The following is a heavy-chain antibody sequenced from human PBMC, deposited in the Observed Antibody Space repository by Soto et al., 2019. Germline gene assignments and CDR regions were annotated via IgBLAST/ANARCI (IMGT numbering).Heavy chain of an antibody. V-gene: IGHV1-2*04. CDR2: INPNSGGT. CDR3: ARDGDYGGDAFDI. D-gene: IGHD4-17*01. CDR1: GYTFTGYY. Sequence: ASVTVSCTASGYTFTGYYMHWVRQAPGQGLEWMGWINPNSGGTNYAQKFQGWVTMTRDTSISTAYMELSRLRSDDTAVYYCARDGDYGGDAFDIWGQGTMVTVSS. J-gene: IGHJ3*02.